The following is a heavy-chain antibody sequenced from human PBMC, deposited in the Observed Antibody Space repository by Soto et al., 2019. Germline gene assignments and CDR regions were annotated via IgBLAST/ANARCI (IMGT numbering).Heavy chain of an antibody. CDR3: AKKNPHGDSNKAWLDP. J-gene: IGHJ5*02. CDR1: GGTFVSSA. V-gene: IGHV1-69*01. CDR2: IIPILRST. Sequence: QVQLLQSGAELREPGSSLRISCTPSGGTFVSSAFAWVRQAPGGKLEWMGGIIPILRSTKYAEKFLGRLTIRADDSSRTAYLELSSLTFHDTAVYFCAKKNPHGDSNKAWLDPWGQGTLVTVST. D-gene: IGHD2-8*01.